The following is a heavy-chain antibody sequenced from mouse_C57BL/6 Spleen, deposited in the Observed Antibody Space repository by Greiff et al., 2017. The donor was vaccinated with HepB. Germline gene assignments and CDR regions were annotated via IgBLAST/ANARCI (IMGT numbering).Heavy chain of an antibody. Sequence: QVQLQQSGAELARPGASVKLSCKASGYTFTSYGISWVKQRTGQGLEWIGEIYPRSGNTYYNEKFKGKATLTADKSSSTAYMELRSLPSEDSAVYFCARSRGDYLFDYWGQGTTLTVSS. CDR2: IYPRSGNT. CDR1: GYTFTSYG. J-gene: IGHJ2*01. CDR3: ARSRGDYLFDY. D-gene: IGHD2-4*01. V-gene: IGHV1-81*01.